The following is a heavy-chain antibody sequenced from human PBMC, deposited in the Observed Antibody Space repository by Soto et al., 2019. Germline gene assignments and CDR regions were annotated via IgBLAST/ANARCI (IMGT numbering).Heavy chain of an antibody. CDR3: ARAGSAVSSWYTVTNYYGMDV. CDR2: IYYSGST. Sequence: SETLSLTCTVSGGYISSGGYYWSWISQHPGKGLEWIGYIYYSGSTYYNPSLKSRVTISVDTSKNQFSLKLSSVTAADTAVYYCARAGSAVSSWYTVTNYYGMDVWGQGTTVTVS. J-gene: IGHJ6*02. D-gene: IGHD6-13*01. CDR1: GGYISSGGYY. V-gene: IGHV4-31*03.